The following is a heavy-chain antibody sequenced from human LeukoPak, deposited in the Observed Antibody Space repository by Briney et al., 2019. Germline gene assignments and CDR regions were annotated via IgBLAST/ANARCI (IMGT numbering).Heavy chain of an antibody. D-gene: IGHD2-2*01. CDR1: GYTFTDYY. Sequence: GASVKVSCKASGYTFTDYYMHWVQQAPGKGLEWMGRVDPEDGETIYAEKFQGRVTITADTSTDTAYMELSSLRSEDTAVYYCAAVGGWVDGLRGVIVVVPAGDFDYWGQGTLVTVSS. CDR2: VDPEDGET. J-gene: IGHJ4*02. CDR3: AAVGGWVDGLRGVIVVVPAGDFDY. V-gene: IGHV1-69-2*01.